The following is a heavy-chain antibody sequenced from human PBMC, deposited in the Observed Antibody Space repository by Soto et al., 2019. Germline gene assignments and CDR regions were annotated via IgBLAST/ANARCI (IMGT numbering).Heavy chain of an antibody. CDR3: ARGRYGDS. J-gene: IGHJ4*02. Sequence: QVHLVQSGAEVKKPGASVKVSCKGSGYAFTTYGITWVRQAPGQGLEWMGWISAHNGNTNYAQKLQGRVTVTRDTSTRTAYMELRRLRSADTAVYYCARGRYGDSWGQGALVTVSS. CDR2: ISAHNGNT. D-gene: IGHD1-1*01. CDR1: GYAFTTYG. V-gene: IGHV1-18*01.